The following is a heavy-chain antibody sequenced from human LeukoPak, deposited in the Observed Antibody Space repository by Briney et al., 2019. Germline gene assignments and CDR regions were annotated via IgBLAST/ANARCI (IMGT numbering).Heavy chain of an antibody. CDR3: ARDLVPNGYCSGGSCPAAFDI. V-gene: IGHV1-2*04. D-gene: IGHD2-15*01. Sequence: AASVKVSCKATGCTFTGYYMHWVRQAPGQGLEWMGRINPNSGGTNYAQKFQGWVTMTRDTSISTAYMELSRLRSDDTAVYYCARDLVPNGYCSGGSCPAAFDIWGRGTMVTVSS. J-gene: IGHJ3*02. CDR1: GCTFTGYY. CDR2: INPNSGGT.